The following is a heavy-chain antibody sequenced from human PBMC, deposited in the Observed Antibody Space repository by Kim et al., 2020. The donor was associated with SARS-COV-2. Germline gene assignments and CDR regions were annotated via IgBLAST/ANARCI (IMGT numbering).Heavy chain of an antibody. CDR1: GFTFSSYG. CDR3: AKVRSDLWFGIDY. CDR2: IWYDGSNK. J-gene: IGHJ4*02. Sequence: GGSLRLSCAASGFTFSSYGMHWVRQAPGKGLEWVAVIWYDGSNKYYADSVKGRFTISRDNSKNTLYLQMNSLRAEDTAVYYCAKVRSDLWFGIDYWGQGTLVTVSS. D-gene: IGHD3-10*01. V-gene: IGHV3-33*06.